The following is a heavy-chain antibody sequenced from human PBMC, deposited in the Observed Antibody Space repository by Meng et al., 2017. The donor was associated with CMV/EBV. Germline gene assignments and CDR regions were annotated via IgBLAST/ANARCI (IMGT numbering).Heavy chain of an antibody. Sequence: GESLKISCAASGFTFSSYAMSWVRQAPGKGLEWVANIKQDGSEKYYVDSVKGRFTISRDNAKNSLYLQMNSLRAEDTAVYYCARDRVKYQLLSHYYYGMDVWGQGTTVTVSS. V-gene: IGHV3-7*01. D-gene: IGHD2-2*01. CDR2: IKQDGSEK. J-gene: IGHJ6*02. CDR1: GFTFSSYA. CDR3: ARDRVKYQLLSHYYYGMDV.